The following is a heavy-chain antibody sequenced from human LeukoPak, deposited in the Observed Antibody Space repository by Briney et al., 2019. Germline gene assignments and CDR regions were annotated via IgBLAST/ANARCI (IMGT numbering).Heavy chain of an antibody. V-gene: IGHV1-58*01. J-gene: IGHJ6*02. CDR1: GFTFTTSA. CDR3: AAASNYYDRSNYYSYAMDV. CDR2: IVVGSGNT. Sequence: SVKVSCKASGFTFTTSAVQWVRQARGQRLEWIEWIVVGSGNTNYAQKFQERVTITRDMSTSTVYMDLSSQRSEDTAVYYCAAASNYYDRSNYYSYAMDVWGQGTTVTVSS. D-gene: IGHD3-22*01.